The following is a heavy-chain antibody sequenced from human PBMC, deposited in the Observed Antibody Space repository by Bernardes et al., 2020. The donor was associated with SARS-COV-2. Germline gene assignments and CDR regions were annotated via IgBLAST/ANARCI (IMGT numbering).Heavy chain of an antibody. D-gene: IGHD3-9*01. CDR1: GSTFTSYG. CDR2: ISAYNGNT. CDR3: ARDQGPSTYYDILTGRYYGMDV. J-gene: IGHJ6*02. Sequence: ASVKASCKASGSTFTSYGISCLRHAPGQGLEWMGWISAYNGNTNYAQKLQGRVTMTTDTSTSTAYMELRSLRSDDTAVYYCARDQGPSTYYDILTGRYYGMDVWGQGTTVTVSS. V-gene: IGHV1-18*01.